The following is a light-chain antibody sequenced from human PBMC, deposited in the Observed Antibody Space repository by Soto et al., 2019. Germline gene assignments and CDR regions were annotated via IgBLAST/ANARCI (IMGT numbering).Light chain of an antibody. CDR3: TSVAGGDIYV. CDR1: SSDVGGYNY. J-gene: IGLJ3*02. V-gene: IGLV2-8*01. Sequence: QSALTQPPSASGSPGQSVTISCTGTSSDVGGYNYVSWYQQHPGKAPKLIIFEVTKRPSGVPDRFSGPKSGNTASLTVSGLQAEDEGDYYCTSVAGGDIYVFVGGTKLTVL. CDR2: EVT.